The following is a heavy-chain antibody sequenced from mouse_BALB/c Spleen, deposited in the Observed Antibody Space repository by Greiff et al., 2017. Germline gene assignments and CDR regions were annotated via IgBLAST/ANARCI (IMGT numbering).Heavy chain of an antibody. CDR2: INSNGGST. V-gene: IGHV5-6-3*01. CDR3: ARTMITAFDY. Sequence: EVNVVESGGGLVQPGGSLKLSCAASGFTFSSYGMSWVRQTPDKRLELVATINSNGGSTYYPDSVKGRFTISRDNAKNTLYLQMSSLKSEDTAMYYCARTMITAFDYWGQGTTLTVSS. CDR1: GFTFSSYG. D-gene: IGHD2-4*01. J-gene: IGHJ2*01.